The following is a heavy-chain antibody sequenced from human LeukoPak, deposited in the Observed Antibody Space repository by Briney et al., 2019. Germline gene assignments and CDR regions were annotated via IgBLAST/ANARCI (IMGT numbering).Heavy chain of an antibody. CDR1: DFAFSSHA. Sequence: GGSLRLSCAASDFAFSSHAMTWVRQAPGKGLEWVSAISISGTKTYYGDSMKGRFIIPRDNSKNTLYLQMNSLRVEDTAVYYCANEIRPNDYWGQGTLVTVSS. V-gene: IGHV3-23*01. CDR2: ISISGTKT. J-gene: IGHJ4*02. D-gene: IGHD4-17*01. CDR3: ANEIRPNDY.